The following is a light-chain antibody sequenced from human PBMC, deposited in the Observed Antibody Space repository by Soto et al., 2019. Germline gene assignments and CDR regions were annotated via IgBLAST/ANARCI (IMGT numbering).Light chain of an antibody. J-gene: IGLJ1*01. CDR2: EVT. CDR1: SSDVGGYNY. CDR3: SSYAGSNHPYV. V-gene: IGLV2-8*01. Sequence: QSALTQPPSASGSLGQSVTISCTGTSSDVGGYNYVSWYQQHPGKAPKLMIYEVTKRPSGVPDRFSGSKSGNTASLTVSGLQAEDEADYYCSSYAGSNHPYVFGTGTKLTVL.